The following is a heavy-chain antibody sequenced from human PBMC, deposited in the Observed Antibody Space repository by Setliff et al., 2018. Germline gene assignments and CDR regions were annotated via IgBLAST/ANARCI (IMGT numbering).Heavy chain of an antibody. V-gene: IGHV4-34*01. CDR1: DGSFSGYY. Sequence: PSEDPVLTCAVYDGSFSGYYWGWIRQSPGKGLDWIGTVDHSGNTFYNSSLKSRVTISVDTSKNHFSLKLTSVSAADTAVYYCARRDSTGYYGYSFDFWGQGTLVTVSS. CDR3: ARRDSTGYYGYSFDF. J-gene: IGHJ4*02. CDR2: VDHSGNT. D-gene: IGHD3-22*01.